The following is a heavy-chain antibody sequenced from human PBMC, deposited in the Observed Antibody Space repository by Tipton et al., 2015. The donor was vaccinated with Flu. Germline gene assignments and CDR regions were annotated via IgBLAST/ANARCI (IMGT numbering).Heavy chain of an antibody. Sequence: LRLSCAVSGYSISSGYYWGWIRQPPGKGLEWIGSIYHSGSTYYNPSLKSRVTISVDTFKNQFSLKLSSVTAADTAVYYCARTIVVVSYFDYWGQGTLVTVSS. CDR2: IYHSGST. V-gene: IGHV4-38-2*01. CDR1: GYSISSGYY. D-gene: IGHD3-22*01. CDR3: ARTIVVVSYFDY. J-gene: IGHJ4*02.